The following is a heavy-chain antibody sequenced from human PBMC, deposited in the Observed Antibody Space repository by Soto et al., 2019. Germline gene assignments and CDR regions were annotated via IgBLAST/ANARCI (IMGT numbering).Heavy chain of an antibody. D-gene: IGHD4-17*01. CDR2: ISGSGGST. CDR1: GFTFSSYA. Sequence: GGSLRLSCAASGFTFSSYAMSWVRQAPGKGLEWVSAISGSGGSTYYADSVKGRFTISRDNSKNTLYLQMNSLRAEDTAVYYCAKKRMTTVTTRRGPFDYWGQGTLVTVSS. J-gene: IGHJ4*02. CDR3: AKKRMTTVTTRRGPFDY. V-gene: IGHV3-23*01.